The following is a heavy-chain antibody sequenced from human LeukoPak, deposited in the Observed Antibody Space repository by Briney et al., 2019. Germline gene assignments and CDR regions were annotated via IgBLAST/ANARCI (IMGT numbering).Heavy chain of an antibody. CDR3: ARFTSLDVYAFDI. J-gene: IGHJ3*02. V-gene: IGHV1-18*01. CDR2: ISAYNANT. D-gene: IGHD1-1*01. Sequence: ASVKVSCKASGYTFNSYGISWVRQAPGQGLEWMGWISAYNANTNYAQKLQGRVTMTTDTSTNTAHMEVRSLRSDDTAVYYCARFTSLDVYAFDIWGQGTMVTVSS. CDR1: GYTFNSYG.